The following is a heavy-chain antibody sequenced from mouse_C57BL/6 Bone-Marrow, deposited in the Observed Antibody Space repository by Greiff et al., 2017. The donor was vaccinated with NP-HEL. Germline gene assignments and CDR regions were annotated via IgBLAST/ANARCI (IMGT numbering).Heavy chain of an antibody. V-gene: IGHV1-77*01. CDR2: IGPGSGST. J-gene: IGHJ2*01. CDR3: ARGEGDFDD. CDR1: GYTFTDYY. Sequence: VQLQQSGAELVKPGASVKISCKASGYTFTDYYINWVKQRPGQGLEWIGKIGPGSGSTYYNEKFKGKATLTADKSSSTAYMQRSSLTAEEAGGYCCARGEGDFDDWGQGTTLTVSS.